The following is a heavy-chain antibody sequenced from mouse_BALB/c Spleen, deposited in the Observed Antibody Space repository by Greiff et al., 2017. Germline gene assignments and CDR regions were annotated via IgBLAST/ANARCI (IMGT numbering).Heavy chain of an antibody. Sequence: EVQLQESGPSLVKPSQTLSLTCSVTGDSITSGYWNWIRKFPGNKLEYMGYISYSGSTYYNPSLKSRISITRDTSKNQYYLQLNSVTTEDTATYYCARKGARATSFAYWGQGTLVTVSA. D-gene: IGHD3-1*01. CDR2: ISYSGST. CDR1: GDSITSGY. CDR3: ARKGARATSFAY. V-gene: IGHV3-8*02. J-gene: IGHJ3*01.